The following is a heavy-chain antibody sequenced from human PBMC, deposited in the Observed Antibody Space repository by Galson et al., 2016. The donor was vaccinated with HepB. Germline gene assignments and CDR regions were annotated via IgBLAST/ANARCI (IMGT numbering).Heavy chain of an antibody. V-gene: IGHV1-3*04. CDR3: VNENWIDP. J-gene: IGHJ5*02. Sequence: SVKVSCKAFGISFTSYMHWVRQAPGQGLEWMGWINTDRGYTKYLQKFQDRITFTTDTSARTIYMDLSSLKSEDTAIYYCVNENWIDPWGQGTLVTVS. CDR2: INTDRGYT. CDR1: GISFTSY.